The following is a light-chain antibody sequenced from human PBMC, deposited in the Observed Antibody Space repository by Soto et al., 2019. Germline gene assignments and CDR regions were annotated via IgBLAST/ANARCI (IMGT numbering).Light chain of an antibody. CDR1: SGSIASNY. Sequence: NFMLTQPHSVSESPGKTVTISCTRSSGSIASNYVQWYQQRPGSAPTTVIYEDNQRPSGVPDRFSGSIDSSSNSASLTISGLKTEDEADYYCQSYDSSIFYVFGTGTKLPVL. CDR2: EDN. CDR3: QSYDSSIFYV. J-gene: IGLJ1*01. V-gene: IGLV6-57*04.